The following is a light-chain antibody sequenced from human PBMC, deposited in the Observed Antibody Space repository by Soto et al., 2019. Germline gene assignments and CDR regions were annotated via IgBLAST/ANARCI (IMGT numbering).Light chain of an antibody. CDR2: GAS. J-gene: IGKJ1*01. Sequence: EIVLTQSPGSLSLSPGQRATLSCRASQSVDTTFFAWYQKKPGQAPRLLIYGASRRATGIPDRFSGSGSGTDFTLISSRLAPEDFAVYYCQQYMSSVTFGQGTKVEIK. CDR3: QQYMSSVT. V-gene: IGKV3-20*01. CDR1: QSVDTTF.